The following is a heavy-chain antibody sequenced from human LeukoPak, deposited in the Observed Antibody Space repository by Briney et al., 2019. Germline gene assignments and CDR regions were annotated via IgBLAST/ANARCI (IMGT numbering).Heavy chain of an antibody. J-gene: IGHJ4*02. CDR1: GYTFTSHD. V-gene: IGHV1-69*13. Sequence: ASVKVSCKASGYTFTSHDINWVRQAPGQGLEWMGGIIPIFGTANYAQKFQGRVTITADESTSTAYMELSSLRSEDTAVYYCARLAAPEDYWGQGTLVTVSS. D-gene: IGHD6-13*01. CDR3: ARLAAPEDY. CDR2: IIPIFGTA.